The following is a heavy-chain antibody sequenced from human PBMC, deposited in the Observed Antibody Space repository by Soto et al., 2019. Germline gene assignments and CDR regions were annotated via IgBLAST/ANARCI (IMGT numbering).Heavy chain of an antibody. V-gene: IGHV1-69*06. CDR2: IIPIFRST. CDR1: GGTFNSYA. J-gene: IGHJ2*01. Sequence: QVQLVQSGAEVKKPGSSVKVSCKASGGTFNSYALTWVRQAPGHGLEWMGGIIPIFRSTNYAQKFQGRVTITANRSTSTAYIELSSLRSNDTAVYYYARVLQPPYGSGWRSLYWDFDLRGRGTLVTVSS. D-gene: IGHD6-19*01. CDR3: ARVLQPPYGSGWRSLYWDFDL.